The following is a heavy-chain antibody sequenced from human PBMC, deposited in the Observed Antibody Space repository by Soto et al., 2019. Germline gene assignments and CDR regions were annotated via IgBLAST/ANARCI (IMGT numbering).Heavy chain of an antibody. CDR1: GYTFTSSG. J-gene: IGHJ5*02. V-gene: IGHV1-18*01. D-gene: IGHD6-13*01. Sequence: APEKVSCKASGYTFTSSGISWVRQAPGQGLEWMGWISAYNGNTNYAQKLQGRVTMTTDTSTSTAYMELRSLRSDDTAVYYCARAPRSSWYAPWGQGTLVTVSS. CDR2: ISAYNGNT. CDR3: ARAPRSSWYAP.